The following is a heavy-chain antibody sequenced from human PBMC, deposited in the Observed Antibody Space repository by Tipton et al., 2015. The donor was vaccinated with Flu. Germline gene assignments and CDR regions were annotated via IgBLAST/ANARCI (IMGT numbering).Heavy chain of an antibody. V-gene: IGHV3-53*05. D-gene: IGHD5-18*01. CDR1: GFTFSGSA. Sequence: SLRLSCAASGFTFSGSAMHWVRQAPGKGLEWVSVIYSGGSTYYADSVKGRFTISRDNSKNTLYLQMNSLRAEDTAVYYCARGLDTAMVTVDYWGQGTLVTVSS. J-gene: IGHJ4*02. CDR2: IYSGGST. CDR3: ARGLDTAMVTVDY.